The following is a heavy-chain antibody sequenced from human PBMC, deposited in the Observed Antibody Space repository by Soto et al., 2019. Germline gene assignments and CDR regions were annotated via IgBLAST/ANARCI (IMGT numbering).Heavy chain of an antibody. CDR3: ARDDAFDNENGFDM. Sequence: GGSLRLSCAASGFTFSNYGMHWVRQAPGKGLEWLAIISHDGSDIKYADSVKGRFTISRDNSRNKLYLQIDSLRPEDTAMYYCARDDAFDNENGFDMWGQGTMVTVSS. CDR2: ISHDGSDI. D-gene: IGHD3-3*02. V-gene: IGHV3-30*03. J-gene: IGHJ3*02. CDR1: GFTFSNYG.